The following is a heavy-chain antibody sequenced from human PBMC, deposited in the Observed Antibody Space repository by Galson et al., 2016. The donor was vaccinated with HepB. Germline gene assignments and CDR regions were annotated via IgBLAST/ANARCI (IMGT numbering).Heavy chain of an antibody. D-gene: IGHD3-22*01. Sequence: SVKVSCKASGGSFRSYIITWVRQAPGQGLEWMGEIFPISGTANYAQNFQGRVTITADESTSTAYMELSSLRSEDTAVYYCASRAGDYYDNSGYYYYYNYGMDVWGQGTIVTVSS. CDR2: IFPISGTA. CDR1: GGSFRSYI. J-gene: IGHJ6*02. CDR3: ASRAGDYYDNSGYYYYYNYGMDV. V-gene: IGHV1-69*13.